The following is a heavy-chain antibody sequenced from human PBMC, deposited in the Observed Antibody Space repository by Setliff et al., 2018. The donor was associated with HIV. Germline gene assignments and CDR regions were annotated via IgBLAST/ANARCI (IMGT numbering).Heavy chain of an antibody. CDR1: GFTVSGNY. D-gene: IGHD2-2*01. Sequence: QPGGSLRLSCAASGFTVSGNYLNWVRQAPGKGLEWVSVIYSGGNRNYADSVKGRFTISRDISKNTLYLQMNSLTSEDTAVYYCAAQYLRVDDAFDIWGQGTMVTVSS. V-gene: IGHV3-66*02. CDR2: IYSGGNR. CDR3: AAQYLRVDDAFDI. J-gene: IGHJ3*02.